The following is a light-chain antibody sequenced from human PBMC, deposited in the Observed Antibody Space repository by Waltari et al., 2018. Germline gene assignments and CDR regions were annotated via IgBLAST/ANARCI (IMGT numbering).Light chain of an antibody. J-gene: IGKJ2*01. Sequence: DIVMTQSPATLSVSPGERASLSCRASQNVFGDLAWYQMKIGRAARLLIFGVSTRATGVPASFSRSGSGTEFPLTISSLQSEDSAVYYCQQYTSWPRTFGQGTKLEI. CDR1: QNVFGD. CDR2: GVS. CDR3: QQYTSWPRT. V-gene: IGKV3-15*01.